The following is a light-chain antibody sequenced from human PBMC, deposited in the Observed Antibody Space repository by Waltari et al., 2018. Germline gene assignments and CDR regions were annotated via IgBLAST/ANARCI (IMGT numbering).Light chain of an antibody. CDR1: SSDVGNYNL. CDR3: WSYAGLGIYV. J-gene: IGLJ1*01. CDR2: AVT. Sequence: QSGLTQPASVSGSPGQSITISCTGTSSDVGNYNLVSWYQQYPGNAPKLMVYAVTRRASGVSDPFSGSESGNTASLTSYGLQSEDEADYYCWSYAGLGIYVFGTGTKVTVL. V-gene: IGLV2-23*02.